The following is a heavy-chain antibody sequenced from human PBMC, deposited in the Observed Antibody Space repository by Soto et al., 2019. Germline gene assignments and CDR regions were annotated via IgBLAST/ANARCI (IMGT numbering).Heavy chain of an antibody. V-gene: IGHV1-2*02. CDR2: INPDSGGT. CDR3: AKKSVERNWLGP. J-gene: IGHJ5*02. CDR1: GYTFTDYY. Sequence: WASVKVSCKASGYTFTDYYMHWVRQAPGQGLEWMGWINPDSGGTNYAQKFQGRVTMTRDTSISTAYMELSRLRSDDTAVYYCAKKSVERNWLGPHRQRSLVTVSS. D-gene: IGHD2-21*01.